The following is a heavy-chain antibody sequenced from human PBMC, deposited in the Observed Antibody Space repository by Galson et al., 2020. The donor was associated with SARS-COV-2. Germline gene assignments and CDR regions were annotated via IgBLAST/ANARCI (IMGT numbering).Heavy chain of an antibody. CDR1: GGSISNYY. D-gene: IGHD1-26*01. Sequence: SQTLSLTCTVSGGSISNYYWSWIRRPPGKGLEWIGYIYYNGNSNYNPSLMSRVTMSVDTSKNHFSLKLTSVTAADTAMYYCARSGGSYYGADYWGQGILVTVSS. CDR2: IYYNGNS. J-gene: IGHJ4*02. V-gene: IGHV4-59*01. CDR3: ARSGGSYYGADY.